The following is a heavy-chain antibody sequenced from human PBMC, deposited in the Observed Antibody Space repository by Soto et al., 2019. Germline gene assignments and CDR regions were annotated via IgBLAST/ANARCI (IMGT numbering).Heavy chain of an antibody. D-gene: IGHD3-3*01. J-gene: IGHJ6*02. CDR3: VRNSQYVLRLLEWLSVYYYGMDV. Sequence: PGGSLRLSCAASGFTFSNSDMNWVHQAPGKGLEWVSGVSWNGSRTHYADSVKGRFIISRDNSRNTLYLQTNSLRAEDTAVYYCVRNSQYVLRLLEWLSVYYYGMDVWGPGTTVTVSS. CDR1: GFTFSNSD. CDR2: VSWNGSRT. V-gene: IGHV3-35*01.